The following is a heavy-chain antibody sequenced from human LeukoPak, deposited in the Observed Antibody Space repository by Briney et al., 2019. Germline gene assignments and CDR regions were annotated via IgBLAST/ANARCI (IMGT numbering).Heavy chain of an antibody. CDR2: ISWNSGSI. V-gene: IGHV3-9*01. CDR3: AKGLGMEYGSGSYSGMDV. Sequence: PGRSPRLSCVASGFTLDDYAMHWVRQAPGKGLEWVSGISWNSGSIGYADSVKGRFTISRDNAKNSLYLQMNSLRAEDTALYYCAKGLGMEYGSGSYSGMDVWGQGTTVTVSS. CDR1: GFTLDDYA. D-gene: IGHD3-10*01. J-gene: IGHJ6*02.